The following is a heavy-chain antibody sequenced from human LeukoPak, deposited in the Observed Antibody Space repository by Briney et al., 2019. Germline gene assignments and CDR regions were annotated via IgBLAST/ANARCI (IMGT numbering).Heavy chain of an antibody. CDR1: GFSFSTYW. D-gene: IGHD1-26*01. J-gene: IGHJ4*02. CDR3: ASGTYSYY. CDR2: IKQDGSKT. V-gene: IGHV3-7*01. Sequence: GGSLRLACAAAGFSFSTYWMSWVRQAAGKGLEWVATIKQDGSKTDYVDSVKGRFTISRDNAKDSLYLQMNSLRAEDTAVYYCASGTYSYYWGQGTLVTVSS.